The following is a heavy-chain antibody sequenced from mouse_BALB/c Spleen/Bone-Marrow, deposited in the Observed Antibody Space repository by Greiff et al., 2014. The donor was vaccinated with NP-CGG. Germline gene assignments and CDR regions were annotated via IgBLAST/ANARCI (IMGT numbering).Heavy chain of an antibody. V-gene: IGHV1-34*01. CDR3: ARGDDDSSYRELDD. D-gene: IGHD1-1*01. Sequence: VQLQQSGPELVKPGASVKMSCKASGYSFTDYNMHWVKQSHGKSLEWIGCVYPNNGGTSYNQKFKGKAILTVDKSSSTAYMELRSLTSEDSAVYYCARGDDDSSYRELDDWGQGTLVTVSA. CDR2: VYPNNGGT. J-gene: IGHJ3*01. CDR1: GYSFTDYN.